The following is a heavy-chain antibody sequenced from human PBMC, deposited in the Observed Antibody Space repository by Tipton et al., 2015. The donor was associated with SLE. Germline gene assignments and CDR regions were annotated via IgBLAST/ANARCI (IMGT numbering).Heavy chain of an antibody. CDR1: GGSISSYS. Sequence: TLSLTCTVSGGSISSYSWSWIRQPPGKGLEWIGYIYYSGSTNYNPSLKSRVTISVDTSKNQFSLKLSSVTAADTAVYYCARGPSYSSSWGQGTLVTVSS. V-gene: IGHV4-59*12. CDR2: IYYSGST. CDR3: ARGPSYSSS. D-gene: IGHD6-13*01. J-gene: IGHJ4*02.